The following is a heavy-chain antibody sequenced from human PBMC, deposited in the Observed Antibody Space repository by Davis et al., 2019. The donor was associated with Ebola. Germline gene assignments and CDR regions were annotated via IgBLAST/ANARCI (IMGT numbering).Heavy chain of an antibody. CDR1: SYTFTSHG. CDR3: AREAETTTRIYDS. V-gene: IGHV1-18*01. J-gene: IGHJ5*01. D-gene: IGHD4-11*01. Sequence: ASVKVSCKASSYTFTSHGISWVRRAPGQGLEWMGWISAYNGNTNYAQKLQGRVTMTTDTSRSTAYMELRSLRSDDTAVYYCAREAETTTRIYDSWGQGTLVTVSS. CDR2: ISAYNGNT.